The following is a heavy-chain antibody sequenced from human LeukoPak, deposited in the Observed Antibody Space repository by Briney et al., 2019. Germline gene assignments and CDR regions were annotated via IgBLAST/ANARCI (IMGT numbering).Heavy chain of an antibody. CDR3: ARDQPSSDIVATIMYYFDY. Sequence: SVKVSGKASGGTFSSYAISWVRQAPGQGLEWMGRIIPIFGIANYAQKFQGRVTITADKSTSTAYMELSSLRSEDTAVYYCARDQPSSDIVATIMYYFDYWGQGTLVTVSS. CDR1: GGTFSSYA. J-gene: IGHJ4*02. D-gene: IGHD5-12*01. CDR2: IIPIFGIA. V-gene: IGHV1-69*04.